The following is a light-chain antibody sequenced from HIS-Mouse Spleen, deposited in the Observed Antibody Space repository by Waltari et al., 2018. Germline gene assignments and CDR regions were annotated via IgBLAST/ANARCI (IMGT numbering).Light chain of an antibody. Sequence: SYELTQPPSVSVSPGQTARITCSGDACPKKEAYWYQKKSGQAPVLVIYEDSKRPSGIPDRFSGSSSGTMATLTISGAQVEDEADYYCYSTDSSGNHRVVGGGTKLTVL. CDR1: ACPKKE. CDR3: YSTDSSGNHRV. J-gene: IGLJ2*01. CDR2: EDS. V-gene: IGLV3-10*01.